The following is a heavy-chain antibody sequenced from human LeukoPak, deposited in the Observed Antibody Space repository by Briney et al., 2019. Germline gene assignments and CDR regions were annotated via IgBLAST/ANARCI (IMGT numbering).Heavy chain of an antibody. V-gene: IGHV4-39*01. J-gene: IGHJ4*02. Sequence: SETLSLTCTVSGGSISSSIYYWGWIRQPPGKGLEWIGSIRYSGSTFYNPSLRSRVTMSIDTSKNQFSLKLTFVTAADTAVYYCAGRGSGIAVAGTRRDYWGQGSLVTVSP. D-gene: IGHD6-19*01. CDR3: AGRGSGIAVAGTRRDY. CDR2: IRYSGST. CDR1: GGSISSSIYY.